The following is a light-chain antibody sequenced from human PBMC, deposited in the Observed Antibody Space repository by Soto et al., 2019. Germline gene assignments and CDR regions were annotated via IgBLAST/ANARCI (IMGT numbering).Light chain of an antibody. CDR3: QQSYSTPRT. J-gene: IGKJ1*01. V-gene: IGKV1-39*01. CDR1: QTITTF. Sequence: DIQMTQSPSSLSVSVGDSVTISCRASQTITTFLNWYQQKPGEAPSLLIYGASTLRRGVPARFNGSGSGTDFTLSITSLQAEDFATYYCQQSYSTPRTFGQGTRVEIK. CDR2: GAS.